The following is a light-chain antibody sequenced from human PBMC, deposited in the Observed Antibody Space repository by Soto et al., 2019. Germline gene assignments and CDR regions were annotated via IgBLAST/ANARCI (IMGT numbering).Light chain of an antibody. CDR1: GSDVGGYDY. V-gene: IGLV2-14*01. J-gene: IGLJ1*01. CDR3: RSYSISTAYL. Sequence: QSALTQPASVSGSPGQSITISFTGTGSDVGGYDYVSWYQLHPGKAPKLMVFEVSNRPSGVSYRFSGSKSGNTASLTISGLQAEDEADYFCRSYSISTAYLFGTGTKVTVL. CDR2: EVS.